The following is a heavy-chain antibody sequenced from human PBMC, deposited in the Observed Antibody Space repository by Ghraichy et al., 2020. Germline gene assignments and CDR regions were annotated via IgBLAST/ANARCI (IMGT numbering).Heavy chain of an antibody. Sequence: SVKVSCKASGGTFSSYTISWVRQAPGQGLEWMGRIIPILGIANYAQKFQGRVTITADKSTSTAYMELSSLRSEDTAVYYCAHGDSYGPRGPFWDYWGQGTLVTVSS. J-gene: IGHJ4*02. CDR2: IIPILGIA. V-gene: IGHV1-69*02. CDR1: GGTFSSYT. CDR3: AHGDSYGPRGPFWDY. D-gene: IGHD5-18*01.